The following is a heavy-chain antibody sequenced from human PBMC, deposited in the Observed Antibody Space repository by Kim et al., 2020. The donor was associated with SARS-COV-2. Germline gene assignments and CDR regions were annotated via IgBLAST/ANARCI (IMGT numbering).Heavy chain of an antibody. CDR1: GGSFSGYY. V-gene: IGHV4-34*01. CDR3: ARGRHSSGWYGSKYYFDY. Sequence: SETLSLTCAVYGGSFSGYYWSWIRQPPGKGLEWIGEINHSGSTNYNPSLKSRVTISVDTSKNQFSLKLSSVTAADTAVYYCARGRHSSGWYGSKYYFDYWGQGTLVTVSS. J-gene: IGHJ4*02. D-gene: IGHD6-19*01. CDR2: INHSGST.